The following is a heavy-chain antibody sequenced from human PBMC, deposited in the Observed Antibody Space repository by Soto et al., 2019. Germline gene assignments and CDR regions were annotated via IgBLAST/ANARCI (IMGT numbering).Heavy chain of an antibody. CDR2: IYSGGNT. J-gene: IGHJ3*02. V-gene: IGHV3-53*01. Sequence: GRSLRLSCAASGFAVSSSYMSWVRQAPGKGLEWVSVIYSGGNTYYADSVKGRFTISRDNSKNTLYLQMNSLRAEDTAVYYCARDGEYCSAGSCYQSAFDICGQGTMVTV. D-gene: IGHD2-15*01. CDR3: ARDGEYCSAGSCYQSAFDI. CDR1: GFAVSSSY.